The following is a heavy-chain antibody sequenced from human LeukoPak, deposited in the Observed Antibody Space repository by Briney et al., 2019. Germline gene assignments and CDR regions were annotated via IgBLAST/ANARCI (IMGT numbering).Heavy chain of an antibody. CDR3: ARADQANYDILTGYSAFDY. CDR2: IKQDGSEK. V-gene: IGHV3-7*01. D-gene: IGHD3-9*01. J-gene: IGHJ4*02. CDR1: GFTFSSHW. Sequence: GGSLRLSCAASGFTFSSHWMSWVRQAPGKGLEWVANIKQDGSEKYYVDSVKGRFTISRDNAKNSLYLQMNSLRAEDTAVYYCARADQANYDILTGYSAFDYWGQGTLVTVSS.